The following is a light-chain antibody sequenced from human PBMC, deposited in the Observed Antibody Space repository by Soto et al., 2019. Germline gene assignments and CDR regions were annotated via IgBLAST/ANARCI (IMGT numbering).Light chain of an antibody. CDR2: AAS. V-gene: IGKV1-12*01. Sequence: DIQMTQTPSSVSASVGDRVNITCRAIQGISSWLAWYQEKPGTAPNLLISAASSLQSGVQSRFSGSGSGAAFSLIISDLRPEELATYYWQQAHSFPLTGGGGT. CDR1: QGISSW. CDR3: QQAHSFPLT. J-gene: IGKJ4*01.